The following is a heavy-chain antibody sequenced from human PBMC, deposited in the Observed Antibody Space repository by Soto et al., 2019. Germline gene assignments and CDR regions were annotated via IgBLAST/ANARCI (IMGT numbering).Heavy chain of an antibody. CDR1: GYTFSSYS. D-gene: IGHD2-21*02. CDR2: IIPILNIA. J-gene: IGHJ6*02. CDR3: AGDDCGGDCNPVRYYCYYGMDV. Sequence: QVQLVQSGAEVKKPGSSVKVSCKASGYTFSSYSISWVLQSPGQGPEWMGRIIPILNIANYAQKFQGRVTITADKYTSTAYMELSSLRSEDTAVYYCAGDDCGGDCNPVRYYCYYGMDVLGQGTTVTVSS. V-gene: IGHV1-69*08.